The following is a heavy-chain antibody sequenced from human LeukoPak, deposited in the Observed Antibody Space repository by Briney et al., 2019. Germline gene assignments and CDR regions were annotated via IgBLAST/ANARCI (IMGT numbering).Heavy chain of an antibody. CDR3: AKPAAVLLWFGELFPFDY. CDR1: GFTFSSYA. D-gene: IGHD3-10*01. V-gene: IGHV3-23*01. J-gene: IGHJ4*02. Sequence: GGSLRLSCAASGFTFSSYAMSWVRQAPGKGLEWVSAISGSGGSTYYADSVKGRFTISRDNSKNTLYLQMNSPRAEDTAVYYCAKPAAVLLWFGELFPFDYWGQGTLVTVSS. CDR2: ISGSGGST.